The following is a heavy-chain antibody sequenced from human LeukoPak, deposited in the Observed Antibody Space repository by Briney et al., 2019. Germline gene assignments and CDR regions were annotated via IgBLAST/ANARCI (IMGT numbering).Heavy chain of an antibody. D-gene: IGHD3-22*01. V-gene: IGHV3-7*01. Sequence: GGSLRLSCAASGFTLSSYWMSWVRQAPGKGLEWVANIKQDGSEKYYVDSVKGRFTISRDNAKNSLYLQMNSLRAEDTAVYYCARVGDEMDYYDSSGYSPDYWGQGTLVTVSS. CDR1: GFTLSSYW. J-gene: IGHJ4*02. CDR2: IKQDGSEK. CDR3: ARVGDEMDYYDSSGYSPDY.